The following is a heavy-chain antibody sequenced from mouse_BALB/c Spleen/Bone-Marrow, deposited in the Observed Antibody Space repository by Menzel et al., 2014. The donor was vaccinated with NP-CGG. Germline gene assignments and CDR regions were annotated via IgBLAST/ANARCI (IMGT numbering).Heavy chain of an antibody. J-gene: IGHJ2*01. V-gene: IGHV14-3*02. CDR2: IDPANGYT. CDR3: AISDY. Sequence: EVKLQESGAELVKPGASVKLSCTASGFNIKDTHMHWVKQRPEQGLEWIGRIDPANGYTKYDPKFQGKATITADTSSNTAYLQLSSLTSEDTAVYYCAISDYWGQGTTLTVSS. CDR1: GFNIKDTH.